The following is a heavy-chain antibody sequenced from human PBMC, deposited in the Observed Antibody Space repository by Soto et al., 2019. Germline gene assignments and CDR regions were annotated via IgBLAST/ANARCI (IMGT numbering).Heavy chain of an antibody. CDR3: ARAKKNLVFYFDY. V-gene: IGHV4-34*01. D-gene: IGHD6-13*01. CDR1: GGSFSGYY. Sequence: QVQLQQWGAGLLKPSETLSLTCAVYGGSFSGYYWSWIRQPPGKGLEWIGEINHSGSTNYKPSLKSRVTISVDTSKNQFSLKLSSVTAADTAVYYCARAKKNLVFYFDYWGQGTLVTVSS. J-gene: IGHJ4*02. CDR2: INHSGST.